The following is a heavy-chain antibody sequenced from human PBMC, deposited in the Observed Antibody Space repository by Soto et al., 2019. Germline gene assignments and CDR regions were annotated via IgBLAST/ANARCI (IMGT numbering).Heavy chain of an antibody. CDR3: AKDIVPTRLAYCGGDCYSRLGY. D-gene: IGHD2-21*02. V-gene: IGHV3-23*01. Sequence: EVQLLESGGGLVQPGGSLRLSCAASGFTFSSYAMSWVRQAPGKGLEWVSAISGSGGSTYYADSVKGRFTISRDNSKNTLYLQMNSLRAADTAVYYCAKDIVPTRLAYCGGDCYSRLGYWGQGTLVTVSA. CDR1: GFTFSSYA. J-gene: IGHJ4*02. CDR2: ISGSGGST.